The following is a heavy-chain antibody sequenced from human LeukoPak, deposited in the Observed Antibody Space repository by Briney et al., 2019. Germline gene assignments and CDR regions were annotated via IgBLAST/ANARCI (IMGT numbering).Heavy chain of an antibody. CDR1: GITFSTYA. CDR2: ISGSAAST. V-gene: IGHV3-23*01. CDR3: AKEYSSGWYGEFDY. D-gene: IGHD6-19*01. J-gene: IGHJ4*02. Sequence: QAGGSLRLSCAASGITFSTYAMNWVRQAPGKGLEWVSVISGSAASTSYADSVKGRFTISRDNSKNTLFLQMNSLRAEDTAVYYCAKEYSSGWYGEFDYRGQGTLVTVSS.